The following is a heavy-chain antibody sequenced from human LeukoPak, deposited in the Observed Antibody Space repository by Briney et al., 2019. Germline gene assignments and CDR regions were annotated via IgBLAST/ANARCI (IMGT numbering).Heavy chain of an antibody. CDR2: ISGSGGST. D-gene: IGHD6-13*01. V-gene: IGHV3-23*01. J-gene: IGHJ4*02. CDR1: GFTFSSYA. Sequence: GGSLRLSCAASGFTFSSYAMSWVRQAPGKGLEWVSAISGSGGSTYYADSVKGRFTISRDNSKNTLYLQMNSLRAEDTAVYYCAKSKAAAGRRTYYFDYWGQGTLVTVSS. CDR3: AKSKAAAGRRTYYFDY.